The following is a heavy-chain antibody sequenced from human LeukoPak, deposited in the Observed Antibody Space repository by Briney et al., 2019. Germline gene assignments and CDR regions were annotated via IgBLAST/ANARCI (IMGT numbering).Heavy chain of an antibody. CDR2: IYYSGST. CDR3: ARYDSNYEAFDY. D-gene: IGHD4-11*01. V-gene: IGHV4-31*03. Sequence: SQTLSLTCTVSGGSISSGGYYWSRIRQHPGKGLEWIGYIYYSGSTYYNPSLKSRVTISVDTSKNQFSLKLSSVTAADTAVYYCARYDSNYEAFDYWGQGTLVTVSS. J-gene: IGHJ4*02. CDR1: GGSISSGGYY.